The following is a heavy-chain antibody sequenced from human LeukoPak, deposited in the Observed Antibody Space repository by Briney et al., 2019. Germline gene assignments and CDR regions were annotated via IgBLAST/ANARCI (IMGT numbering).Heavy chain of an antibody. J-gene: IGHJ4*02. D-gene: IGHD3-22*01. CDR1: GFTVSSNY. CDR2: IYSGGST. Sequence: GGSLRLSCAASGFTVSSNYMSWVREAPGKGLEWVSFIYSGGSTYYAVSVRGRFTISRDNSQNTLYLQMNSLRAEDTAVYYCARSSRGDSSGYYPRYFDYWGQGTLVTVSS. CDR3: ARSSRGDSSGYYPRYFDY. V-gene: IGHV3-66*02.